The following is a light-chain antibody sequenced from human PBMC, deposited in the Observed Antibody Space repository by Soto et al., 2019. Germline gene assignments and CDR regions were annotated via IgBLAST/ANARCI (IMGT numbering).Light chain of an antibody. CDR2: GAS. V-gene: IGKV3-20*01. J-gene: IGKJ1*01. Sequence: EIVLTQSPVTLSLSPGERVTISCRASQSVRSSDLAWYQQKPGQAPRLLIYGASSMATGIPYRFSGSGSATDFTLTISRLEPEDFAVYYCHQYCSSPLTFGRGTKVEIK. CDR1: QSVRSSD. CDR3: HQYCSSPLT.